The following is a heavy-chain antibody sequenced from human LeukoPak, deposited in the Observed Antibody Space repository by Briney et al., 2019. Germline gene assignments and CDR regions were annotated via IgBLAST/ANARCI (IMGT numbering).Heavy chain of an antibody. Sequence: GGSLRLSCAASGFTFSSYAMSWVRQAPGKGLEWVSAISGSGGSTYYADTVKGRFTISRDNSENALYLQMNSLRADDTAMYYCASPYNSSSYYKPLKYWGQGTLVTVSS. V-gene: IGHV3-23*01. CDR3: ASPYNSSSYYKPLKY. J-gene: IGHJ4*02. CDR1: GFTFSSYA. D-gene: IGHD3-22*01. CDR2: ISGSGGST.